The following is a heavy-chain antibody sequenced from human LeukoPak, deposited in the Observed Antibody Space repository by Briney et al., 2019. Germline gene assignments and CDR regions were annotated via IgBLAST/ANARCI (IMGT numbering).Heavy chain of an antibody. D-gene: IGHD3-10*01. CDR1: GGSISSSSYH. Sequence: SEILSLTCTVSGGSISSSSYHWGWIRQPPGKGLEWIGSISYSGSTYYNPSLKSRVTISVDTSKNQLSLNLSSVTAADTAVYYCAGRWGSSGSYKLDYWGQGTLVTVSS. V-gene: IGHV4-39*01. CDR3: AGRWGSSGSYKLDY. J-gene: IGHJ4*02. CDR2: ISYSGST.